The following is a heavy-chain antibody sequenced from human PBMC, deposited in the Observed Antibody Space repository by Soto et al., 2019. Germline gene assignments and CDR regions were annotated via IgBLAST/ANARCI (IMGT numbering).Heavy chain of an antibody. CDR2: IYSGGST. D-gene: IGHD6-19*01. V-gene: IGHV3-66*01. J-gene: IGHJ3*02. Sequence: PGGSLRLSCAASGFTVSSNYMSWVRQAPGKGLEWVSVIYSGGSTYYADSVKGRFTISRDNSKNTLYLQMNSLRAEDTAVYYCARELPGYSSGWYGSYAFDIWGQGTMVTVSS. CDR3: ARELPGYSSGWYGSYAFDI. CDR1: GFTVSSNY.